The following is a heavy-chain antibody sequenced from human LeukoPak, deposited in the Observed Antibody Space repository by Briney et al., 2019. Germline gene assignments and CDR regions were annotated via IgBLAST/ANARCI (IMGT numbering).Heavy chain of an antibody. J-gene: IGHJ6*03. Sequence: SETLSLTCAVYGGSFSGYYWSWIRQPPGKGLEGIGENNHSGSTNYNPSLKSRVTISVDTSKNQFSLKLSSVTAADTAVYYCAQAVVAATRYYYYYYMDVWGKGTTVTVSS. D-gene: IGHD2-15*01. CDR2: NNHSGST. CDR3: AQAVVAATRYYYYYYMDV. CDR1: GGSFSGYY. V-gene: IGHV4-34*01.